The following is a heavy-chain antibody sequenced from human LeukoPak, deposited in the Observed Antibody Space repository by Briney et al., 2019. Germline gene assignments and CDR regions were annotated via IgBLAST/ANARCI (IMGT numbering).Heavy chain of an antibody. CDR2: IYKSGSA. CDR3: ARHRGYSYGYVDY. CDR1: GGSLSSSSYY. Sequence: PSETLSLTCTVSGGSLSSSSYYWGWIRQPPGKGLEWIGNIYKSGSAYYNPSLKSRATISVDTSKNQFALNLTSVTATDTAVYYCARHRGYSYGYVDYWGQGTLVTVSS. D-gene: IGHD5-18*01. J-gene: IGHJ4*02. V-gene: IGHV4-39*01.